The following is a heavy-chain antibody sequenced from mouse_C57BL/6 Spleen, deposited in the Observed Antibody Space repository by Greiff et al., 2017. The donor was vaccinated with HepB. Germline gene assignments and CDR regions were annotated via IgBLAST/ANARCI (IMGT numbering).Heavy chain of an antibody. J-gene: IGHJ2*01. Sequence: QVHVKQPGAELVRPGSSVKLSCKASGYTFTSYWMHWVKQRPIQGLEWIGNIDPSDSETHYNQKFKDKATLTVDKSSSTAYMQLSSLTSEDSAVYYCARSGDGYLYYFDYWGQGTTLTVSS. V-gene: IGHV1-52*01. CDR3: ARSGDGYLYYFDY. D-gene: IGHD2-3*01. CDR1: GYTFTSYW. CDR2: IDPSDSET.